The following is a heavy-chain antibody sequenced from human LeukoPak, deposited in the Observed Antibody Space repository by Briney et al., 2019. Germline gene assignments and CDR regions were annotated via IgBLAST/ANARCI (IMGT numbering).Heavy chain of an antibody. D-gene: IGHD3-9*01. CDR3: ARGRYDILTGYYRDAFDI. J-gene: IGHJ3*02. Sequence: SVKVSCKASGGTFSSYAISRVRQAPGQGLEWMGGIIPIFGTANYAQKFQGRVTITADKSTSTAYMELSSLRSEDTAVYYCARGRYDILTGYYRDAFDIWGQGTMVTVSS. V-gene: IGHV1-69*06. CDR2: IIPIFGTA. CDR1: GGTFSSYA.